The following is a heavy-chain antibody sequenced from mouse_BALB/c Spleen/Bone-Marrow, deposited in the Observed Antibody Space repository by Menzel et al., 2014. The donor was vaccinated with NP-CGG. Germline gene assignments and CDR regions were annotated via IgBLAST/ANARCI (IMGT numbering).Heavy chain of an antibody. CDR3: ARDDDSPLDY. J-gene: IGHJ3*01. CDR1: GFTFTDYY. CDR2: IRNKANGYTT. V-gene: IGHV7-3*02. Sequence: EVMLVESGGGLVQPGGSLRLSCATSGFTFTDYYMSWVRQPPGKALEWLGFIRNKANGYTTEYSASVKGRFTISRDNSQSILYLQMNTLRAEDSATYYCARDDDSPLDYWGQGTLVTVSA. D-gene: IGHD2-4*01.